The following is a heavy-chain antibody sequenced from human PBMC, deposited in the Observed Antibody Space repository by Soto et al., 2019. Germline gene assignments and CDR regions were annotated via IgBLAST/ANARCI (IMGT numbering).Heavy chain of an antibody. CDR1: GGSISSSSYY. D-gene: IGHD2-15*01. V-gene: IGHV4-39*07. CDR3: ARDRGWGSWGRYYLES. Sequence: SSETLSLTCTVSGGSISSSSYYWGWIRQPPGKGLEWIGSIYYSGSTYYNPSLKSRVTISVDTSKNRFSLRLNSVTAADTAVYYCARDRGWGSWGRYYLESWGQGILVTVSS. J-gene: IGHJ4*02. CDR2: IYYSGST.